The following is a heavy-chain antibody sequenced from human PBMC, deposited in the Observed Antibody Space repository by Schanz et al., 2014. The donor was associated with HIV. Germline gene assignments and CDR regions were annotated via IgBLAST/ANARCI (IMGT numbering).Heavy chain of an antibody. CDR3: ARDPLLYCSSTNCLGMDV. V-gene: IGHV4-34*02. J-gene: IGHJ6*02. CDR1: GGSFTNYY. Sequence: QVQLQQWGAGLLKPSETLSLTCSVYGGSFTNYYWSWNRQPPGKGLEWFGEINHSGSTNYTPSLKSRFTMSVDTSKTKFSLKLSSVTAADTALYFCARDPLLYCSSTNCLGMDVWGQGTTVTVSS. CDR2: INHSGST. D-gene: IGHD2-2*01.